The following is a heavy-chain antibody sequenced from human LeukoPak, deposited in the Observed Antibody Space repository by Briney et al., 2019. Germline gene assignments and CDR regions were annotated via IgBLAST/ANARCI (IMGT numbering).Heavy chain of an antibody. CDR1: GGSFSGYY. J-gene: IGHJ5*02. CDR3: ARGSYYYGSGSYYNQGAPLNWFDP. CDR2: INHSGST. V-gene: IGHV4-34*01. D-gene: IGHD3-10*01. Sequence: NPSETLSLTCAVYGGSFSGYYWSWIRQPPGKGLEWIGEINHSGSTNYNPSLKSRVTISVDTSKHQFSLKLSSVTAADAAVYYCARGSYYYGSGSYYNQGAPLNWFDPWGQGTLVTVSS.